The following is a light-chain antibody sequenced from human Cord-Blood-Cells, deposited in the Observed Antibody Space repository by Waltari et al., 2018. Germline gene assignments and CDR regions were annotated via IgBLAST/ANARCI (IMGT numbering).Light chain of an antibody. Sequence: EIVLTQSPGTLSLSPGERATLSCRASQSVSSSYLAWYQQEPGQAPRLLIYGASSRATGIPDRFSGSGSGTDFTLTISRLEPEDLAVYYCQQYGSSPFTFGPGTKVDIK. CDR3: QQYGSSPFT. CDR1: QSVSSSY. CDR2: GAS. J-gene: IGKJ3*01. V-gene: IGKV3-20*01.